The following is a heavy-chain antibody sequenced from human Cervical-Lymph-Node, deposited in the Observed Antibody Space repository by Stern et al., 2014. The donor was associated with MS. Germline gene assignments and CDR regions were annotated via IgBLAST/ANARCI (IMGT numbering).Heavy chain of an antibody. D-gene: IGHD6-13*01. CDR2: INGGDGNT. J-gene: IGHJ4*03. CDR1: GYTFTYYT. V-gene: IGHV1-3*01. Sequence: VQLVQSGAEVQKPGTSVNVSCKAFGYTFTYYTLHWVRQAPGQSLEWMGWINGGDGNTKYSQLFQGRITITRDTSASTAYMELSSLRPEDSAVYYCARVAYSSSWYFFDYWGHGTLVTVSS. CDR3: ARVAYSSSWYFFDY.